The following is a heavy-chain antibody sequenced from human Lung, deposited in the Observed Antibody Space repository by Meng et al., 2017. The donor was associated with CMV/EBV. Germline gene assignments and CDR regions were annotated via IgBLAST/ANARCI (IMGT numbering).Heavy chain of an antibody. V-gene: IGHV5-51*01. CDR2: IYPGDSDT. J-gene: IGHJ6*02. CDR3: AGIGVQALGITGTLDYYYYYGMDV. CDR1: GYSFTSYW. D-gene: IGHD1-7*01. Sequence: ESLKISCKGSGYSFTSYWIGWVRQMPGKGLEWMWIIYPGDSDTRYRPSFQGQVTISVDKSISTAYLQWSSLKATDTAMYYCAGIGVQALGITGTLDYYYYYGMDVWGQGTTVTVSS.